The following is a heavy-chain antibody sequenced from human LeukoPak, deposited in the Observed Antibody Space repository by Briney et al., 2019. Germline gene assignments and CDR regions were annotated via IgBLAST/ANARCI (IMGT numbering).Heavy chain of an antibody. Sequence: SETLSLTCTVSGGSISSYYWSWIRQPPGKGLEWIGYIYYSGSTNYNPSLKSRVTISVDTSKNQFSLKLSSVTAADTAVYYCARTSGSGWYYYYYMDVWGKGTTVTISS. CDR3: ARTSGSGWYYYYYMDV. J-gene: IGHJ6*03. CDR2: IYYSGST. CDR1: GGSISSYY. D-gene: IGHD6-19*01. V-gene: IGHV4-59*01.